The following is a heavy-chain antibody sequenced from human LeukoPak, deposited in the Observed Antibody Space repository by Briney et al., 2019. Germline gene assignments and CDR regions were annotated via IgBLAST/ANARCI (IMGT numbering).Heavy chain of an antibody. V-gene: IGHV3-9*01. Sequence: SLRLSCAASGFTFDDYAMHWVRQAPGKGLEWVSGISWNSGSIGYAGSVKGRFTISRDNAKNSLYLQMNSLRAEDTALYYCAKPYSSSWSDFDYWGQGTLVTVSS. CDR3: AKPYSSSWSDFDY. CDR1: GFTFDDYA. D-gene: IGHD6-13*01. J-gene: IGHJ4*02. CDR2: ISWNSGSI.